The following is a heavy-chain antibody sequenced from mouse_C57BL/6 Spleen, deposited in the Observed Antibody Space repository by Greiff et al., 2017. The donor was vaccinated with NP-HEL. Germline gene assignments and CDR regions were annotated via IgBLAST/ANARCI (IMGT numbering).Heavy chain of an antibody. CDR1: GFTFSDYG. J-gene: IGHJ3*01. CDR3: ARGRFAY. Sequence: EVKLMESGGGLVKPGGSLKLSCAASGFTFSDYGMHWVRQAPEKGLEWAAYISSGSSTIYYADTVKGRFTISRDNAKNTLFLQMTSLRSEDTAMYYCARGRFAYWGQGTLVTVSA. V-gene: IGHV5-17*01. CDR2: ISSGSSTI.